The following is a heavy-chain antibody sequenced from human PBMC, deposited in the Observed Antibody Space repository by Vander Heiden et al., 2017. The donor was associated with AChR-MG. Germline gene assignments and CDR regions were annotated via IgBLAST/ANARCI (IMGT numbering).Heavy chain of an antibody. CDR3: ARDIEPYCTNGVCYTGFDY. Sequence: QVQLVESGGGVVQPGRSLRLSCAASGFTFSCYSMHWVRQAPGKGLEWVAVISYDGSNKYYADSVKGRFTISRDNSKNTLYLQMNSLRAEDTAVYYCARDIEPYCTNGVCYTGFDYWGQGTLVTVSS. D-gene: IGHD2-8*01. CDR1: GFTFSCYS. V-gene: IGHV3-30-3*01. J-gene: IGHJ4*02. CDR2: ISYDGSNK.